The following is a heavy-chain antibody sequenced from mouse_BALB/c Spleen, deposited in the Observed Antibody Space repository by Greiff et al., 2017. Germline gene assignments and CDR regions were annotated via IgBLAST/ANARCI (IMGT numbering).Heavy chain of an antibody. CDR3: AREDYGNYAY. CDR2: ISYSGST. Sequence: VQLQQSGPGLVKPSQSLSLTCTVTGYSITSDYAWNWIRQFPGNKLEWMDYISYSGSTSYNPSLKSRISITRDTSKNQFFLQLNSVTTEDTATYYCAREDYGNYAYWGQGTTLTVSS. J-gene: IGHJ2*01. V-gene: IGHV3-2*02. D-gene: IGHD2-1*01. CDR1: GYSITSDYA.